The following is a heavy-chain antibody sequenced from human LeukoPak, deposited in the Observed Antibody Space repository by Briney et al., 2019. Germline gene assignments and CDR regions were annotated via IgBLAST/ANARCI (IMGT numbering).Heavy chain of an antibody. Sequence: ASVKVSCKASGYTFTSYGISWVRQAPGQGLEWMGWISAYNGNTNYAQKLQGRVTMTTDTSTSTAYMELRSLRSDDTAVYYCAKDRRGGMVRGPFDYWGQGTLVTVSS. CDR1: GYTFTSYG. CDR2: ISAYNGNT. D-gene: IGHD3-10*01. J-gene: IGHJ4*02. CDR3: AKDRRGGMVRGPFDY. V-gene: IGHV1-18*01.